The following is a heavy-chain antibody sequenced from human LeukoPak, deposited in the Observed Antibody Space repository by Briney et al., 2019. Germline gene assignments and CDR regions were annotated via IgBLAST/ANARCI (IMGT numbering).Heavy chain of an antibody. Sequence: PSETLSLTCTVSGGSISSSSYYWGWIRQPPGKGLEWIGSIYYSGSTYYNPSLKSRVTISVDTSKNQFSLKLSSVTAADTAVYYCATQRGYCSSTSCANFDYWGQGTLVTVSS. D-gene: IGHD2-2*03. V-gene: IGHV4-39*07. CDR1: GGSISSSSYY. CDR3: ATQRGYCSSTSCANFDY. CDR2: IYYSGST. J-gene: IGHJ4*02.